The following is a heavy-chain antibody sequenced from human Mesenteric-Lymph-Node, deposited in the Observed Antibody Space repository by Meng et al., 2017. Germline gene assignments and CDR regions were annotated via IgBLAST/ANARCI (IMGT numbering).Heavy chain of an antibody. V-gene: IGHV4-4*02. J-gene: IGHJ4*02. CDR3: VRNFDS. CDR1: GGSISSTIW. CDR2: ISHGGNS. Sequence: QVQLQESGPGLVKPSGTLSLTCAVSGGSISSTIWWSWVRQPPGKGLDWIAEISHGGNSKYNPSLKSRVTISVDMSKNQVSLKLTSVTAADTAVYFCVRNFDSWGQGTLVTVSS.